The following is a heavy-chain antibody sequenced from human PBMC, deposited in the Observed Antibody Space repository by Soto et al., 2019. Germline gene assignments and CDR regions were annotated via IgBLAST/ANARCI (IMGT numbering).Heavy chain of an antibody. V-gene: IGHV4-34*01. CDR3: ARVSFGPKYSSSWYGYYYYYMDV. Sequence: SETLSLTCAVYGGSFSGYYWSWIRQPPGKGLEWIGEINHSGSTNYNPSLKSRVTISVDTSKNQFSLKLSSVTAADTAVYYCARVSFGPKYSSSWYGYYYYYMDVWGKGTTVTVSS. J-gene: IGHJ6*03. CDR2: INHSGST. D-gene: IGHD6-13*01. CDR1: GGSFSGYY.